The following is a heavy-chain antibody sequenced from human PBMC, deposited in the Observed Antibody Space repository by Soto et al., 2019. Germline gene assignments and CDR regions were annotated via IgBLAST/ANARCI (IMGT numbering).Heavy chain of an antibody. J-gene: IGHJ4*02. CDR2: FTTSGDFT. Sequence: EVQLLDSGGALVQPGGSLRLSCATSGFTFSNHAMSWVRQAPGKGLEWVSTFTTSGDFTYYADSVKGRYTISRDNSKSTLYLRMNSLRVEDTAVYYCARLVTDLGQGTLVTVSS. V-gene: IGHV3-23*01. D-gene: IGHD4-4*01. CDR3: ARLVTD. CDR1: GFTFSNHA.